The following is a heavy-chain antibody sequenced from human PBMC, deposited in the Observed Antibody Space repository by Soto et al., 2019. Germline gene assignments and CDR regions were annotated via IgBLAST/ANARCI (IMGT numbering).Heavy chain of an antibody. CDR2: IFSNDEK. J-gene: IGHJ6*02. V-gene: IGHV2-26*01. CDR1: GFSLSNARMG. CDR3: ARTPLGGCTRSDYYDMDV. Sequence: QVTLKESGPVLVKPTETLTMTCTVSGFSLSNARMGVSWIRQPPGKALEWLAHIFSNDEKSYSTSLKSKLTISKDTSKSHVVLTMTKIDPVDTATYYCARTPLGGCTRSDYYDMDVWGQGTPVTVSS. D-gene: IGHD2-8*01.